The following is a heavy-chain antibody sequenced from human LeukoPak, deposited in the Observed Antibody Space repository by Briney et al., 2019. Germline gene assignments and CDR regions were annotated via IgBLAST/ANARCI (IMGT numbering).Heavy chain of an antibody. Sequence: GGSLRLSCAASGFTFSSYAMSWVRQAPGKGLEWVSSISSSSSYIYYADSVKGRFTISRDNAKNSLYLQVNSLRAEDTAVYYCARDLVVRGVSGAFDIWGQGTMVTVSS. D-gene: IGHD3-10*01. V-gene: IGHV3-21*01. CDR3: ARDLVVRGVSGAFDI. CDR2: ISSSSSYI. J-gene: IGHJ3*02. CDR1: GFTFSSYA.